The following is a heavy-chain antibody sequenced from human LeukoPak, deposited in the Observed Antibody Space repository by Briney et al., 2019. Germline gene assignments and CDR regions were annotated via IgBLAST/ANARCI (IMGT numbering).Heavy chain of an antibody. D-gene: IGHD5-18*01. J-gene: IGHJ4*02. Sequence: GASVKVSCKASGYTFTSYYMHWVRQAPGQGLEWMGIFNPSGGSTTHAQNFQGRVTMTRDTSTSTVYMELSSLRSEDTAVYYCARGDTYGYLDYWGQGSLVTVSS. CDR1: GYTFTSYY. CDR2: FNPSGGST. CDR3: ARGDTYGYLDY. V-gene: IGHV1-46*01.